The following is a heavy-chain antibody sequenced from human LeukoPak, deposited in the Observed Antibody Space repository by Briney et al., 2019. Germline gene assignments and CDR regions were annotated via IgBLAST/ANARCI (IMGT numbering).Heavy chain of an antibody. D-gene: IGHD5-18*01. Sequence: GGSLRLSCAASGFTFSTYSMNWVRQAPGKGLEWVSYITIGSSTIYYADSVRGRFTISRDNAKNSLYLQMNSLRAEDTAVYYCAREEYSHGYNYWGQGTLVTVSS. CDR3: AREEYSHGYNY. V-gene: IGHV3-48*01. J-gene: IGHJ4*02. CDR1: GFTFSTYS. CDR2: ITIGSSTI.